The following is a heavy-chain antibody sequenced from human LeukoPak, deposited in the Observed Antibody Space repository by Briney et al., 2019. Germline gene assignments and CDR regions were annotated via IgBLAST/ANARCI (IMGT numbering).Heavy chain of an antibody. J-gene: IGHJ6*02. Sequence: GGSLRLSCAASGFTFSSYAMSWVRQAPGKRLEWVSAISGSGGSTYYADSVKGRFTISRDNSKNTLYLQMNSLRAEDTAAYYCARGGGGESYYYYGMDVWGQGTTVTVSS. CDR3: ARGGGGESYYYYGMDV. V-gene: IGHV3-23*01. CDR1: GFTFSSYA. CDR2: ISGSGGST. D-gene: IGHD3-16*01.